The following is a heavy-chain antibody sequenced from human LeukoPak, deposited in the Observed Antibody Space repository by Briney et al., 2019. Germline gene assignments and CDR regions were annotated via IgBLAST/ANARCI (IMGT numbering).Heavy chain of an antibody. CDR3: ARASTGTVSAGWFDP. J-gene: IGHJ5*02. V-gene: IGHV3-23*01. Sequence: GGSLRLSCAASGFTFTSYAMSWVRQAPGKGLEWVSAISGSGGSTYYADSVKGRFTISRDNSKNTLYLQMNSLRAEDTAVYYCARASTGTVSAGWFDPWGQGTLVTVSS. CDR2: ISGSGGST. D-gene: IGHD3-9*01. CDR1: GFTFTSYA.